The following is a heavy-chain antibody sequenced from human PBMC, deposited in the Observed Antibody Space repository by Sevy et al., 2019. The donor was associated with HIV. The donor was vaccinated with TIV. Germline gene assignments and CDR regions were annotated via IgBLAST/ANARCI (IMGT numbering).Heavy chain of an antibody. J-gene: IGHJ4*02. CDR2: ISNSGTTI. CDR1: GFSFSSYE. D-gene: IGHD4-17*01. CDR3: ARDLPHTATTVAHFDC. V-gene: IGHV3-48*03. Sequence: GGYLRLSCAASGFSFSSYEMNWVRQAPGKGLEWVSYISNSGTTISYSDSVRGRFTISRDNARNLLYLQMNSLRAEDTSVYYCARDLPHTATTVAHFDCWGQGTRVTVSS.